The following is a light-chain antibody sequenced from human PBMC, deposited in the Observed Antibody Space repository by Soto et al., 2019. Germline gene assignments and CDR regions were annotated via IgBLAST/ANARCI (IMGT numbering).Light chain of an antibody. J-gene: IGKJ2*01. CDR3: QQRSNWPPKYT. Sequence: EIVLTQSPATLSLSPGERATLSCRASQRVSSYLAWYQQKPGQAPRLLIYDASNRATGIPARFSGSGSGTDFTLTISSLEPEDVAVYYCQQRSNWPPKYTFGQGTKLEIK. V-gene: IGKV3-11*01. CDR2: DAS. CDR1: QRVSSY.